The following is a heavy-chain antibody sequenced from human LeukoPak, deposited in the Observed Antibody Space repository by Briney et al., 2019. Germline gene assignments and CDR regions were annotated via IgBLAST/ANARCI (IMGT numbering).Heavy chain of an antibody. CDR2: IIPILGIA. V-gene: IGHV1-69*04. D-gene: IGHD5-24*01. Sequence: SVKVSCKTSGGTFSSYAISWVRQAPGQGLEWMGRIIPILGIANYAQKFQGRVTITADKSTSTAYMELSSLRSEDTAVYYCARGGAMARFTDWGQGTLVTVSS. CDR1: GGTFSSYA. CDR3: ARGGAMARFTD. J-gene: IGHJ4*02.